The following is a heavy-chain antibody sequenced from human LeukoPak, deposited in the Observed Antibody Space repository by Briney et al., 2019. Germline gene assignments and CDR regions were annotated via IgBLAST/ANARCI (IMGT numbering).Heavy chain of an antibody. CDR2: ISGSGGST. V-gene: IGHV3-23*01. D-gene: IGHD3-22*01. CDR1: GFTFSSYA. Sequence: GGSLRLSRAASGFTFSSYAMSWVREAPGKGVEWGSAISGSGGSTYYADSAQGRFTISRDNSQKTLYLKMNSLRAEDTAVYYCAKSITMIVVVKGYFDYWGQGTLVTVSS. CDR3: AKSITMIVVVKGYFDY. J-gene: IGHJ4*02.